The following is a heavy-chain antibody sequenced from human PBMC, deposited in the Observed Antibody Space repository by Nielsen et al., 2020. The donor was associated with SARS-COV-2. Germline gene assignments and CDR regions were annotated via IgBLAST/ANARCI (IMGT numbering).Heavy chain of an antibody. CDR2: INPDSGGT. J-gene: IGHJ3*02. D-gene: IGHD5-24*01. CDR3: ARELRVGMAINGPSDI. V-gene: IGHV1-2*02. Sequence: ASVTVSCKASGYTFTGYYIHWVRQAPGQGLEWMGWINPDSGGTDYAQKFQGRVTMTRDTSISTANMELSRLRSDDTAVYYCARELRVGMAINGPSDIWGQGTMVTVSS. CDR1: GYTFTGYY.